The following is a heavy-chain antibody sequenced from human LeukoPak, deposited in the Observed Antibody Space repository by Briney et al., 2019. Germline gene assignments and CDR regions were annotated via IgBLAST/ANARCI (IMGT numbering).Heavy chain of an antibody. J-gene: IGHJ4*02. CDR3: ARSEVLWFGEVY. V-gene: IGHV4-39*07. CDR2: IYYSGST. CDR1: GGSLSSSSYY. D-gene: IGHD3-10*01. Sequence: SETLSLTCTVSGGSLSSSSYYWGWIRQPPGKGLEWIGSIYYSGSTYYNPSLKSRVSISVDTSKNQFSLKLSSVTAADTAVYYCARSEVLWFGEVYWGQGTLVTVSS.